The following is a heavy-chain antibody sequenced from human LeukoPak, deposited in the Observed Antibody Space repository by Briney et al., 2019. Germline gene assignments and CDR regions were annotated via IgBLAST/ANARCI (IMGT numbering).Heavy chain of an antibody. CDR3: ASVTNNYFDY. J-gene: IGHJ4*02. CDR1: GGSIRSSGGYY. CDR2: IYYNGNT. D-gene: IGHD4-11*01. Sequence: SQTLSLTCTASGGSIRSSGGYYWSWIRQHPGKGLEWIGFIYYNGNTYYNPSLRSRVTTSVDTSKNQFSLKLSSVTAADTAVYYCASVTNNYFDYWGQGTLVTVSS. V-gene: IGHV4-31*03.